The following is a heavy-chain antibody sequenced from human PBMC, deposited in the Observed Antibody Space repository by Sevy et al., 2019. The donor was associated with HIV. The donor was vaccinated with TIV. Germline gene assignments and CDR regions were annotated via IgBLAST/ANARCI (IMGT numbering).Heavy chain of an antibody. Sequence: GGSLRLSCAASGFTFSSYWMSWVRQAPGKGLEWVANIKQDGSEKYYVDSVKGRFTISRDNAKNSLYLQMNSLRAEDTAMYYCARVSISSGYYSYYHYGMDVWGQGTTVTVSS. CDR1: GFTFSSYW. D-gene: IGHD3-22*01. CDR3: ARVSISSGYYSYYHYGMDV. CDR2: IKQDGSEK. V-gene: IGHV3-7*01. J-gene: IGHJ6*02.